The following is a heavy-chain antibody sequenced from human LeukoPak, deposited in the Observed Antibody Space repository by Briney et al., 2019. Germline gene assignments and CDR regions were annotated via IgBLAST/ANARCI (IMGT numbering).Heavy chain of an antibody. D-gene: IGHD6-19*01. V-gene: IGHV1-69*13. CDR3: ARGKAVADYYYYYGMDV. CDR1: GGTFSSYA. J-gene: IGHJ6*04. Sequence: ASVKVSCKASGGTFSSYAISWVRQAPGQGLEWMGGIIPIFGTANYAQKFQGRVTITVDESTSTAYMELSSLRSEDTAVYYCARGKAVADYYYYYGMDVWGKGTTVTVSS. CDR2: IIPIFGTA.